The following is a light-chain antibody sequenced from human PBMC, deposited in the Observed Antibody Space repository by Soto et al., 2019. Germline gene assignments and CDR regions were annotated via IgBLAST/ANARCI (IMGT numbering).Light chain of an antibody. J-gene: IGKJ4*01. CDR3: QQYGSSLPPLT. V-gene: IGKV3-20*01. CDR2: GAS. Sequence: EIVLTQSPGTLSLSPGERATLSCTASQSVSSSYLAWYQQKPGQAPRLLIYGASSRATGIPDRFSGSGSGTDFTLTISRLEPEDFAVYYCQQYGSSLPPLTFGGGTKVEIK. CDR1: QSVSSSY.